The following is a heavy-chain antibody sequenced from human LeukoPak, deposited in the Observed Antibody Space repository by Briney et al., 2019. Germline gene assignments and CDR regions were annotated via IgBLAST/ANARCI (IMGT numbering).Heavy chain of an antibody. CDR3: VRDGEGVAISVNFWFDP. D-gene: IGHD3-10*01. V-gene: IGHV1-8*02. J-gene: IGHJ5*02. CDR2: MNPIKGST. Sequence: GASVKVSCKASGYTFTSYAMHWVRQAPGQGLEWMGWMNPIKGSTGYARKFRGRVTMTRDTSTSTAYMELWSLTSEDTAVYYCVRDGEGVAISVNFWFDPWGQGTLVTVSS. CDR1: GYTFTSYA.